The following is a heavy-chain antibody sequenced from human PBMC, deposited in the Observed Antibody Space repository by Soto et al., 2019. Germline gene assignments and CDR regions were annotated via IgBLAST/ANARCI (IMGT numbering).Heavy chain of an antibody. CDR3: ARVLIAGVTTD. V-gene: IGHV4-34*01. CDR2: SNHVGNT. CDR1: GGSFSGYY. J-gene: IGHJ4*02. Sequence: QVQLQQWGAGLLKPSETLSLTCAVYGGSFSGYYWSWIRHPPGKGLEWIGESNHVGNTNYNPSLKSRVTMSVDPSKNQFSLRLTSVTAADTAVYYCARVLIAGVTTDWGQGTLVIVSS. D-gene: IGHD2-15*01.